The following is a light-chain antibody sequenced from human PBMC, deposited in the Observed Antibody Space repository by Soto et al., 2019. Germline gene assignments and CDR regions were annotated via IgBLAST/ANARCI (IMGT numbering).Light chain of an antibody. CDR1: QSVSSN. Sequence: EIVMTQSPATLSVSPGERATLSCRASQSVSSNLAWYQQKPGQAPSLLIYGASTRATGTPARFSGSGSGTEFTLTISSLRPEDFATYYCQQSYSTPGAFGQGTRLEIK. J-gene: IGKJ5*01. V-gene: IGKV3-15*01. CDR3: QQSYSTPGA. CDR2: GAS.